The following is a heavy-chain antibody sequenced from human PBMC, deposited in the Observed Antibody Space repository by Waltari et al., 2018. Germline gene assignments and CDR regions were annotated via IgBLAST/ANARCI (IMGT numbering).Heavy chain of an antibody. J-gene: IGHJ6*03. D-gene: IGHD1-26*01. CDR1: GGSISSYY. V-gene: IGHV4-4*07. CDR2: IYTSGST. Sequence: QVQLQESGPGLVKPSETLSLTCTVSGGSISSYYWSWIRQHAGKGLEWIGRIYTSGSTNYNPSLKSRVTMSVDTSKNQFSLKLSSVTAADTAVYYCARDSGSYYTDYYYMDVWGKGTTVTISS. CDR3: ARDSGSYYTDYYYMDV.